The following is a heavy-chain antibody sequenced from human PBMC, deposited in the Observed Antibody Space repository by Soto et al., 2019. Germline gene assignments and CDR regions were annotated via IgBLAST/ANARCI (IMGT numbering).Heavy chain of an antibody. CDR2: ISYDGSNK. D-gene: IGHD3-22*01. CDR3: ARDPTQYYYDSSGSGYFDY. J-gene: IGHJ4*02. CDR1: GFTFSSYA. Sequence: QVQLVESGGGVVQPGRSLRLSCAASGFTFSSYAMHWVRQAPGKGLEWVAVISYDGSNKYYADSVKGRFTISRDNSKNTLYLQMNSLRADDTAVYYCARDPTQYYYDSSGSGYFDYWGQGTLVTVSS. V-gene: IGHV3-30-3*01.